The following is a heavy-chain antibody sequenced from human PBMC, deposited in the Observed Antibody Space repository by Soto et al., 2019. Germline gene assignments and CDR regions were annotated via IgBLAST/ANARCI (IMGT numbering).Heavy chain of an antibody. V-gene: IGHV1-18*01. J-gene: IGHJ5*02. CDR2: IGAYNGNT. D-gene: IGHD6-13*01. CDR3: ARDRGSWGWRVRRGFDP. CDR1: GYTFTSYG. Sequence: QVQLVQSGAEVKKPGASVKVSCKASGYTFTSYGISWVRQAPGQGLEWMGWIGAYNGNTNYAQKLQGRVTMTTDTSTSTAYMELRSLRSDDTAVYYCARDRGSWGWRVRRGFDPWGQGTLVTVSS.